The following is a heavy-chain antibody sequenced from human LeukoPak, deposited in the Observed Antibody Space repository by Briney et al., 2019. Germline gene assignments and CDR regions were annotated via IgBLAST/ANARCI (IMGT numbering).Heavy chain of an antibody. CDR2: LKEDGGEE. V-gene: IGHV3-7*01. Sequence: GGSLRLSCRASGFTFSNYWMTWVRQAPGKGLEWVANLKEDGGEENFVDSVKGRFTISRDNAKNSLYLQMNSLRVDDTAVYYCARDMYSSGWYGGAAHFDYWGQGTLVTVSS. D-gene: IGHD6-19*01. CDR3: ARDMYSSGWYGGAAHFDY. CDR1: GFTFSNYW. J-gene: IGHJ4*02.